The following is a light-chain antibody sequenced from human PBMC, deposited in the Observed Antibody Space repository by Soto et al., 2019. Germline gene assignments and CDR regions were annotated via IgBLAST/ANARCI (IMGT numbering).Light chain of an antibody. CDR3: SSYTSSSTHVV. V-gene: IGLV2-14*01. CDR2: EVS. Sequence: QSALTQPASVSGSPGQSITISCTGTSSDVGGYNYVSWYQQHPGKAPKLMIYEVSNRPSGVSNRFSGSKSGNTASLTISGLQDEDEADYYCSSYTSSSTHVVFGGVTKLTVL. CDR1: SSDVGGYNY. J-gene: IGLJ2*01.